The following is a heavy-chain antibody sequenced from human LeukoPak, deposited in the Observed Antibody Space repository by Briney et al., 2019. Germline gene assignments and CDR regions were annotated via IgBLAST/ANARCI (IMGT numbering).Heavy chain of an antibody. CDR3: ARGEITMVRGVPLDDAFDI. J-gene: IGHJ3*02. Sequence: PSETLSLTCTVSGGSISSYYWSWIRQPPGKGLGWIGYIYYSGSTNYNPSLKSRVTISVDTSKNQFSLKLSSVTAADTAVYYCARGEITMVRGVPLDDAFDIWGQGTMVTVSS. V-gene: IGHV4-59*01. CDR2: IYYSGST. CDR1: GGSISSYY. D-gene: IGHD3-10*01.